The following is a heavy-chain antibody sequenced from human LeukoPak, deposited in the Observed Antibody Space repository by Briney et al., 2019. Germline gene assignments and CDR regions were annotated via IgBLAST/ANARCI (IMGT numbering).Heavy chain of an antibody. CDR2: IKADGSVK. D-gene: IGHD3-10*01. V-gene: IGHV3-7*03. CDR3: AKLISMVRGVEDY. J-gene: IGHJ4*02. Sequence: GGSLRLSCAASGFTFRNYWMNWVRLAPGKGLEWVANIKADGSVKNYLDSVKGRFTISRDNAQNSLYLQMNSVRAEDTAVYYCAKLISMVRGVEDYWGQGTLVTVSS. CDR1: GFTFRNYW.